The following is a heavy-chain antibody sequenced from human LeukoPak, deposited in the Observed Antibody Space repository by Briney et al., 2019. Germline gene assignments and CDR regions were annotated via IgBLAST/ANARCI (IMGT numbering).Heavy chain of an antibody. Sequence: GASVKVSCKASGYTFTSYGISWVRQAPGQGLEWMGWISAYNGNTNYAQKLQGRVTMTTDTSTSTAYMELRSLRSDDTAVYYCARSEETPPYYYYYGMDVWGQGTTVTVSS. V-gene: IGHV1-18*01. CDR1: GYTFTSYG. CDR2: ISAYNGNT. J-gene: IGHJ6*02. CDR3: ARSEETPPYYYYYGMDV.